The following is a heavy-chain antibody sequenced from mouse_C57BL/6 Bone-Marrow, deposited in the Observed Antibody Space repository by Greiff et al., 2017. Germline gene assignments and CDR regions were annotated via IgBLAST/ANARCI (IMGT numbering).Heavy chain of an antibody. D-gene: IGHD2-3*01. CDR2: IYPRSGNT. CDR1: GYTFTSYG. CDR3: ARKGGGYYLCYAMDY. V-gene: IGHV1-81*01. Sequence: QVQLQQSGAELARPGASVKLSCKASGYTFTSYGISWVKQRTGQGLEWIGEIYPRSGNTYYNEKFKGKATLTADKSSSTAYMELRSLTSEGSAVYFCARKGGGYYLCYAMDYWGQGTSVTVSS. J-gene: IGHJ4*01.